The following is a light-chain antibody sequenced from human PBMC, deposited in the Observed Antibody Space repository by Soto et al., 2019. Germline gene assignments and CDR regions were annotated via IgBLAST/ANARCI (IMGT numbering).Light chain of an antibody. CDR1: SSNIGAGYD. Sequence: QSVLTQPPSVSGAPGHRVTISCTGSSSNIGAGYDVHWYQQLPGTAPKLLIYGNSNRPSGVPDRFSGSKSGTSASLAITELQAEDEADYYCQSYDSSLSGYVFGTGTQLTVL. CDR3: QSYDSSLSGYV. CDR2: GNS. V-gene: IGLV1-40*01. J-gene: IGLJ1*01.